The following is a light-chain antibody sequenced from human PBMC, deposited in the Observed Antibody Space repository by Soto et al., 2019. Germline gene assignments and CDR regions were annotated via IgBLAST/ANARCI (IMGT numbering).Light chain of an antibody. CDR1: QGISSA. J-gene: IGKJ4*01. CDR3: QQVNDYHPLT. V-gene: IGKV1D-13*01. CDR2: DAS. Sequence: AIQLTQSPSSLSASVGDRVTITCRASQGISSALAWYQQKPGKAPKLLIYDASSLESGVPSRFSGSGSGTDFTLTNSSRQPEDFATYYCQQVNDYHPLTFGGGTKVEIK.